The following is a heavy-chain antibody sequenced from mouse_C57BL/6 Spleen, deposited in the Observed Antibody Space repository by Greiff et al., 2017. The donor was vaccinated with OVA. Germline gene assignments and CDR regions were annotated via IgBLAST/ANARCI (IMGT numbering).Heavy chain of an antibody. Sequence: VHVKQSGTVLARPGASVKMSCKTSGYTFTSYWMHWVKQRPGQGLEWIGAIYPGNSDTSYNQKFKGKAKLTAVTSASTAYMELSSLTNEDSAVYYCTREELTGGVDYWGQGTTLTVSS. V-gene: IGHV1-5*01. D-gene: IGHD4-1*01. J-gene: IGHJ2*01. CDR2: IYPGNSDT. CDR3: TREELTGGVDY. CDR1: GYTFTSYW.